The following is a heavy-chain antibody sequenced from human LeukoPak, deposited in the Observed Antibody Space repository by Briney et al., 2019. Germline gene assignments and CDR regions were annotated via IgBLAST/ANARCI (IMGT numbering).Heavy chain of an antibody. J-gene: IGHJ1*01. D-gene: IGHD2-21*02. V-gene: IGHV4-30-4*01. CDR3: ARGPYCGGDCYSHEYFQH. CDR1: GGSISSGDYY. Sequence: SETLSLTCTVSGGSISSGDYYWSWIRQPPGKGLEWIGYIYYSGSTYYNPSLKSRVTISVDTSKNQFSLKLSSVTAADTAVYYCARGPYCGGDCYSHEYFQHWGQGTLVTVSS. CDR2: IYYSGST.